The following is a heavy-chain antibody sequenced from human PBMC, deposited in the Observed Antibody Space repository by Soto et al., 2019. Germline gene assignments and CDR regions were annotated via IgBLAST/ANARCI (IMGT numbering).Heavy chain of an antibody. J-gene: IGHJ3*02. V-gene: IGHV4-39*01. D-gene: IGHD1-7*01. Sequence: SETLSLTCTVSGGSISSSSYYWGWIRQPPGKGLEWIGSIYYSGSTYYNPSLKSRVTISVDTSKNQFSLKLSSVTAADTAVYYCARPGGYNWNFDAIDIWGQATMVTVSS. CDR3: ARPGGYNWNFDAIDI. CDR2: IYYSGST. CDR1: GGSISSSSYY.